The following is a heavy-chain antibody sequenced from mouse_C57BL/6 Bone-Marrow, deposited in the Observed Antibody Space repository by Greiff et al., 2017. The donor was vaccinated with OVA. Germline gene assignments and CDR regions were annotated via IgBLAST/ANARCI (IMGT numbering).Heavy chain of an antibody. CDR3: ARFLRSTMVTTGFDY. Sequence: EVQLQQSGPELVKPGASVKIPCKASGYTFTDYNMDWVKQSHGKSLEWIGDINPNNGGTIYNQKFKGKATLTVDKSSSTAYMELRSLTSEDTAVYYCARFLRSTMVTTGFDYWGQGTTLTVSS. V-gene: IGHV1-18*01. CDR1: GYTFTDYN. CDR2: INPNNGGT. J-gene: IGHJ2*01. D-gene: IGHD2-2*01.